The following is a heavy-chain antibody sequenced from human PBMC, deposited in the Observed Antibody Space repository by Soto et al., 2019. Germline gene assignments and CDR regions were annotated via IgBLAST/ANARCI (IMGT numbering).Heavy chain of an antibody. D-gene: IGHD6-19*01. V-gene: IGHV4-4*07. J-gene: IGHJ6*02. CDR3: ARDRSSGWYRNYYYYYGMDV. Sequence: WETLSLTCAVCGGSVSSYYGSWIRQPAGKGLEWIGRIYTSGSTNYNPSLKSRVTMSVDTSKNQFSLKLSSVTAADTAVYYCARDRSSGWYRNYYYYYGMDVWGQGTTVTVSS. CDR1: GGSVSSYY. CDR2: IYTSGST.